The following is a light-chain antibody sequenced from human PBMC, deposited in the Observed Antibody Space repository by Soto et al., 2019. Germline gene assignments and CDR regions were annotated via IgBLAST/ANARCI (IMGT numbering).Light chain of an antibody. Sequence: DIVLTQSPGTLSLSPGERATLSCRASQSLTRNYLAWYQQKPGQAPRLLFFGASTRATGIPDRFSGSGSGTDFVLTISRLEPEDFAVYYCQQYGSSIMYTFGQGNKLEIK. J-gene: IGKJ2*01. CDR3: QQYGSSIMYT. CDR2: GAS. CDR1: QSLTRNY. V-gene: IGKV3-20*01.